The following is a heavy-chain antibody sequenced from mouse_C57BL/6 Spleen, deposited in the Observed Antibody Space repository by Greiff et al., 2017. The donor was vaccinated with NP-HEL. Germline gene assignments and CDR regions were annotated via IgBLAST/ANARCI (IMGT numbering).Heavy chain of an antibody. D-gene: IGHD4-1*01. CDR2: IHPNSGST. CDR3: ARVLLGQDYFDY. V-gene: IGHV1-64*01. J-gene: IGHJ2*01. Sequence: QVQLQQPGAELVKPGASVKLSCKASGYTFTSYWMHWVKQRPGQGLEWIGMIHPNSGSTNYNETFKSKATLTVDKSSSTAYMQLSSLTSEDSAFFYCARVLLGQDYFDYWGQGTTLTVSS. CDR1: GYTFTSYW.